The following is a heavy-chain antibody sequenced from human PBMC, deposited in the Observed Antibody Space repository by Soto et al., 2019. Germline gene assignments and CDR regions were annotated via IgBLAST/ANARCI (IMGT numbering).Heavy chain of an antibody. Sequence: PSETLSLTCTVSGVSISSSNYYWGWIRQPPGKGLEWIGSIYYSGSTYYNPSLKSRVTISVDTSKNQFSLKLTSVTAADPAVYYCATQEVGGSYAYTFDPWGQGTLVTVSS. CDR1: GVSISSSNYY. CDR2: IYYSGST. J-gene: IGHJ5*02. V-gene: IGHV4-39*01. D-gene: IGHD1-26*01. CDR3: ATQEVGGSYAYTFDP.